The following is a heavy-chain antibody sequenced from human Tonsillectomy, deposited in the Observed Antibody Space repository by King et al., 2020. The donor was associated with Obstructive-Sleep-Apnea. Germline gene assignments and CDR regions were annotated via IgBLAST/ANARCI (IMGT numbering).Heavy chain of an antibody. D-gene: IGHD3-22*01. Sequence: VQLQESGPGLVKPSETLSLTCTVSGVSISSYYWRWIRQPAGKGLEWIGRIYTRVSTNYNPSLKSRGTMSVDTSKNQFSLTLSPVTAADTAVYYCARGGYYEESSGDEAFDIWGQGTMVTVSS. CDR3: ARGGYYEESSGDEAFDI. J-gene: IGHJ3*02. CDR1: GVSISSYY. V-gene: IGHV4-4*07. CDR2: IYTRVST.